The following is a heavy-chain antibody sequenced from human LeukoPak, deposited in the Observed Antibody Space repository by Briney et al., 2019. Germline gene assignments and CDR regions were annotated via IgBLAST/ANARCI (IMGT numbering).Heavy chain of an antibody. D-gene: IGHD5-18*01. CDR3: AKGLRGYSYGPYNWSDP. Sequence: GGSLRLSCAASGFTFSSYAMSWVRQAPGKGLEWVSAISGSGGSTYYADSVKGRFTISRDNSKNTLYLQMNSLRAEDTAVYYCAKGLRGYSYGPYNWSDPWGQGTLVTVSS. V-gene: IGHV3-23*01. CDR2: ISGSGGST. CDR1: GFTFSSYA. J-gene: IGHJ5*02.